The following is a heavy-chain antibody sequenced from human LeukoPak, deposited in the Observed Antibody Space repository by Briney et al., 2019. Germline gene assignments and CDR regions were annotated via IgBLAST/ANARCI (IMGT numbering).Heavy chain of an antibody. V-gene: IGHV3-21*01. Sequence: PGGSLRLSCAASGFTFSDYSMNWVRQAPGKVLEWVASVNTVSSYIYYADSMRGRFTISRDNAKNSLFLQMNSLRAEDTAVYYCARLRRNSDRSDFFYYYDHWGQGTLVTVSS. CDR3: ARLRRNSDRSDFFYYYDH. J-gene: IGHJ4*02. D-gene: IGHD3-22*01. CDR1: GFTFSDYS. CDR2: VNTVSSYI.